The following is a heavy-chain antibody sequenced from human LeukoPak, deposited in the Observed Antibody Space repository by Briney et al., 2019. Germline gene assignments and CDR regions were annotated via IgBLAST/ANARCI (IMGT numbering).Heavy chain of an antibody. D-gene: IGHD3-3*01. CDR1: GGSSSSGSYY. J-gene: IGHJ4*02. Sequence: SETLSLTCTVSGGSSSSGSYYWSWIRQPAGKGLEWIGRIYTSGSTNYNPSLKSRVTISVDTSKNQFSLKLSSVTAADTAVYYCARGYDFWSGEFLDYWGQGTLVTVSS. CDR3: ARGYDFWSGEFLDY. CDR2: IYTSGST. V-gene: IGHV4-61*02.